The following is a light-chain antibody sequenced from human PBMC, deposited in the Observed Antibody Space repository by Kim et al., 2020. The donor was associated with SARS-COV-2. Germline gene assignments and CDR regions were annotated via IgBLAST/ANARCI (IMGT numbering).Light chain of an antibody. CDR1: QDISSS. Sequence: DIQMTQSPSSLSASIGDRVTITCRASQDISSSLAWFQQKPGKAPQSLIYSISSLQSGVPSKFSGSGYGTHFTLTITSLQPEDFATYYCQQYNSYPLTFGGGTKVDIK. CDR2: SIS. J-gene: IGKJ4*01. V-gene: IGKV1-16*02. CDR3: QQYNSYPLT.